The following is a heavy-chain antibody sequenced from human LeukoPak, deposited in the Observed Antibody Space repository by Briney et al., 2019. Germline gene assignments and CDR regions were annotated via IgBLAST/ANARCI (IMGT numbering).Heavy chain of an antibody. CDR3: AKGLYCSSTSCYAHIYYYYYGMDV. CDR1: GFTFSSYA. J-gene: IGHJ6*04. CDR2: ISGSGGST. D-gene: IGHD2-2*01. V-gene: IGHV3-23*01. Sequence: GGSLRLSCAASGFTFSSYAMSWVRQAPGKGLEWVSAISGSGGSTYYADSVKGRFTISRDNSKNTLYLQMNSLRAEDTAVYYCAKGLYCSSTSCYAHIYYYYYGMDVWGKGTTVTVSS.